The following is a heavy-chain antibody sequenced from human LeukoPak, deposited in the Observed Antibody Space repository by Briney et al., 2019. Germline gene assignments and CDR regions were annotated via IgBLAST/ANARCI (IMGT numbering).Heavy chain of an antibody. V-gene: IGHV4-38-2*02. Sequence: PSETLSLTCTVSGFSISSGYYWGWIRQPPGKGLEWIGSIYHSGNTYYNPSLKSRLTIPIDTSKNQFSLTLSSVTAADTAVYYCARAELDYGGNSPPDYFDYWGQGTLVTVSS. CDR2: IYHSGNT. CDR3: ARAELDYGGNSPPDYFDY. D-gene: IGHD4-23*01. CDR1: GFSISSGYY. J-gene: IGHJ4*02.